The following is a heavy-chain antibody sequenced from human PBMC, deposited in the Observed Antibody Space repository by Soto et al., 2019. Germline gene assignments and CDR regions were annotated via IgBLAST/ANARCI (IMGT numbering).Heavy chain of an antibody. CDR2: ISGSGGRI. CDR3: GRRGSETGLYYDQ. V-gene: IGHV3-23*02. Sequence: EVQLLESGGGLVQPGGSLRLSCAASGFTFYRYDMFWVRQTPRRGLEWVSFISGSGGRIEYGDFVRGRFTAARDNAEDTLSLQMNSRAFDDTGVYYCGRRGSETGLYYDQWGQGTLVAVSS. J-gene: IGHJ4*02. D-gene: IGHD3-9*01. CDR1: GFTFYRYD.